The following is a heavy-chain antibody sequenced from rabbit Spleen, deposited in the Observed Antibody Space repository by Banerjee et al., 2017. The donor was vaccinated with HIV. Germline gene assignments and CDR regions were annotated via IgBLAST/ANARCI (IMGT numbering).Heavy chain of an antibody. CDR2: IYTGNAGSI. V-gene: IGHV1S45*01. CDR3: ARGSATMTMVITGYYLDF. J-gene: IGHJ4*01. CDR1: GVSFSTNSY. Sequence: QEQLEESGGDLVKPGASLTLTCTASGVSFSTNSYMCWVRQAPGKGLEWTACIYTGNAGSIYYASWAKGRFTISKTSSTTVTLQMTSLTAADTATYFCARGSATMTMVITGYYLDFWGPGTLVTVS. D-gene: IGHD2-1*01.